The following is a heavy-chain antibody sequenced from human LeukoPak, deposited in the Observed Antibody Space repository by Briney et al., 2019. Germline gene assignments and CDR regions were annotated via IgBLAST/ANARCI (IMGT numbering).Heavy chain of an antibody. D-gene: IGHD3-22*01. CDR2: ISASGTLT. Sequence: PGGSLRLSCTASGFSFSSYEMNWVRQAPGKGLEWISYISASGTLTHYADSVKGRFTISRDNAKNSLYLQMNSLRAEDTAVYYCARDGPYYYDSSGYQADAFDIWGQGTMVTVSS. CDR3: ARDGPYYYDSSGYQADAFDI. V-gene: IGHV3-48*03. J-gene: IGHJ3*02. CDR1: GFSFSSYE.